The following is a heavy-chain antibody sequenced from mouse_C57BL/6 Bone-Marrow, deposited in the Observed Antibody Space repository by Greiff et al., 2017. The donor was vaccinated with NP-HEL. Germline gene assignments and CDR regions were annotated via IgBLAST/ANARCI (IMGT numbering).Heavy chain of an antibody. CDR2: IYPGSGST. D-gene: IGHD2-4*01. CDR3: AMAGATMITHWYFEV. CDR1: GYTFTSYW. J-gene: IGHJ1*03. Sequence: VQLQQPGAELVKPGASVKMSCKASGYTFTSYWITWVKQRPGQGLEWIGDIYPGSGSTNYNEKFKSKATLTVDTSSSTAYMQLSSLTSEDSAVYYCAMAGATMITHWYFEVWGTGTTVTVSS. V-gene: IGHV1-55*01.